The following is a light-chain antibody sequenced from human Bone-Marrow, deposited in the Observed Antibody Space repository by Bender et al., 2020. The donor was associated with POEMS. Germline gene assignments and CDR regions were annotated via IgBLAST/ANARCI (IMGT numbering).Light chain of an antibody. CDR2: EVD. CDR3: SSYAGTTNFLV. V-gene: IGLV2-8*01. CDR1: SSDIGGYNH. Sequence: QSALTQPPSASGSPGQSVTISCTGTSSDIGGYNHVSWYQQHPGKVPKLMIFEVDKQPSGVPNRFSASKSGNTASLTVSGLQTEDEADYYCSSYAGTTNFLVFGGGTKLTVL. J-gene: IGLJ2*01.